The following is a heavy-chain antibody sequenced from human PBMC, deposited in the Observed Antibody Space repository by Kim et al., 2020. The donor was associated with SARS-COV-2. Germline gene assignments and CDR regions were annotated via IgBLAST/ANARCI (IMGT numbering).Heavy chain of an antibody. Sequence: GGSLRLSCAASGFTFSTYTMNWVRQAPGKGLEWVSSLSGNFRYIYHADSVKGRFTMSRDNAKNALYLQMNSLRAEDTAVYYCVREELRYNPAYDYWGKG. V-gene: IGHV3-21*01. CDR1: GFTFSTYT. CDR2: LSGNFRYI. CDR3: VREELRYNPAYDY. J-gene: IGHJ4*02. D-gene: IGHD1-1*01.